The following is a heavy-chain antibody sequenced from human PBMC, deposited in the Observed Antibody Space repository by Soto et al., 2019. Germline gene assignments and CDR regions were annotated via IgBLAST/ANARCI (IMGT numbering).Heavy chain of an antibody. CDR3: ARAVKNYYDGGGYPVDS. Sequence: SETLSLTCTVSGVSVSSGSYCWSWIRQPPGKGLEWIGCIHHSGSTNYNPSLKSRVSISVNTSKNQFSLKLSAVTAADTALYFCARAVKNYYDGGGYPVDSWGQGTLVTVSS. CDR1: GVSVSSGSYC. D-gene: IGHD3-22*01. J-gene: IGHJ4*02. V-gene: IGHV4-61*01. CDR2: IHHSGST.